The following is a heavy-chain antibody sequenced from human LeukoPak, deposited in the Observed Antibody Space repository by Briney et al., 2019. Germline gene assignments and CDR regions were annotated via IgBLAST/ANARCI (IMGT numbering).Heavy chain of an antibody. CDR1: GYTFTSYD. CDR2: MNPNSGNT. V-gene: IGHV1-8*01. D-gene: IGHD3-9*01. Sequence: GASVKVSCKASGYTFTSYDINWVRQAPGQGLEWMGWMNPNSGNTGYVQKFQGRVTMTRNTSISTAYMELSSLRSEDTAVYYCARGRAGYYDILTGYSKRGDNWFDPWGQGTLVTVSS. J-gene: IGHJ5*02. CDR3: ARGRAGYYDILTGYSKRGDNWFDP.